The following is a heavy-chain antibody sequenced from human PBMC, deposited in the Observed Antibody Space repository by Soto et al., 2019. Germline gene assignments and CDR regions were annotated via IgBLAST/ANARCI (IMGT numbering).Heavy chain of an antibody. CDR1: GGTFSSYA. D-gene: IGHD5-12*01. J-gene: IGHJ3*02. Sequence: QVQLVQSGAEVKKPGSSVKVSCKASGGTFSSYAISWVRHAPGQGLEWMGGIIPIFGTENYAQKFQGRVTITADESTRTAYIELSSLRSEDTAVYYCADGGYRGFLGGTRAFDICGQGTMVTVAS. CDR3: ADGGYRGFLGGTRAFDI. V-gene: IGHV1-69*01. CDR2: IIPIFGTE.